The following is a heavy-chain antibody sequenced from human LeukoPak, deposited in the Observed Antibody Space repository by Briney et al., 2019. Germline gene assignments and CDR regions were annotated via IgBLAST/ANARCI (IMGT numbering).Heavy chain of an antibody. CDR1: GFTFSSYA. Sequence: GGSLRLSCAASGFTFSSYAMHWVRQAPGKGLEWVAVISYDGSNKYYADSVKGRFTISRDNAKNSLYLQMNSLRAEDTAVYYCARADYDILTANSFNIWGQGTMVTVSS. D-gene: IGHD3-9*01. J-gene: IGHJ3*02. CDR3: ARADYDILTANSFNI. V-gene: IGHV3-30-3*01. CDR2: ISYDGSNK.